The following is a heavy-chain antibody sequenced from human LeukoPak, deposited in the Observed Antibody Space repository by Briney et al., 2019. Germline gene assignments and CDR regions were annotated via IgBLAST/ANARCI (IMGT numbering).Heavy chain of an antibody. J-gene: IGHJ4*02. D-gene: IGHD3-22*01. CDR3: ANNPCYDRSGYSVPVY. V-gene: IGHV1-69*13. CDR1: GGTFSSYA. CDR2: IIPIFGTA. Sequence: SVKVSCKASGGTFSSYAISWVRQAPGQGLEWMGGIIPIFGTANYAQKFQGRVTITADESTSTAYMELSSLRSEDTAVYYCANNPCYDRSGYSVPVYWGQGTLVTVSS.